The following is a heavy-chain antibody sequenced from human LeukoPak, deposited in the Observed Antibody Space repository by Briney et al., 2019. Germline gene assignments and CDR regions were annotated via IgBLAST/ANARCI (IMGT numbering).Heavy chain of an antibody. CDR1: GFTFSSYE. CDR3: ARSRIPGTFDY. Sequence: GGSLRLSCAASGFTFSSYEMNWVRQAPGKGLEWVSSISSSSSYIYYADSVKGRFTISRDNAKNSLYLQMNSLRAEDTAVSYCARSRIPGTFDYWGQGTLVTVSS. J-gene: IGHJ4*02. CDR2: ISSSSSYI. V-gene: IGHV3-21*01.